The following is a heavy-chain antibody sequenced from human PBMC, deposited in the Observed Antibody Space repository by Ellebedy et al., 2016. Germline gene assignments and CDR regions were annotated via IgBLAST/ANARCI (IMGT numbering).Heavy chain of an antibody. D-gene: IGHD3-22*01. J-gene: IGHJ3*02. CDR3: ARESDDSSGSLREGAFDI. CDR2: IIPIFGTA. Sequence: SVKVSCXASGGTFSSYAISWVQQAPGQGLEWMGGIIPIFGTANYAQKFQGRVTITADKSTSTAYMELSSLRSEDTAVYYCARESDDSSGSLREGAFDIWGQGTMVTVSS. CDR1: GGTFSSYA. V-gene: IGHV1-69*06.